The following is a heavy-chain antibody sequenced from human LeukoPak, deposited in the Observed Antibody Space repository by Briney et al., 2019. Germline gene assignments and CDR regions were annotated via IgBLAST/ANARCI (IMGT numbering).Heavy chain of an antibody. Sequence: PGGSLRLSCAPSGFTFSNYAINWVRQAPGKGLEWVSAFSGNDGSTYYVDSVRGRFTISRDNSKHTLYLQMTSLRAEDTAVYYCAKMTPRSYHMDVWGKGTTVTVSS. J-gene: IGHJ6*03. CDR3: AKMTPRSYHMDV. CDR2: FSGNDGST. V-gene: IGHV3-23*01. CDR1: GFTFSNYA.